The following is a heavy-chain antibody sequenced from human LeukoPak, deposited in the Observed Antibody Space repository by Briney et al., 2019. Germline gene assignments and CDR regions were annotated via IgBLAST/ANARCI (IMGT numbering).Heavy chain of an antibody. Sequence: GGSLRLSCAASGSTFSSYWMSWVRQAPGKGLEWVANIKQDGSEKYYVDSVKGRFTISRDNAKNSLYLQMNSLRAEDTAVYYCARESLVVVTDHWGQGTLVAVSS. CDR2: IKQDGSEK. CDR3: ARESLVVVTDH. CDR1: GSTFSSYW. D-gene: IGHD2-21*02. J-gene: IGHJ4*02. V-gene: IGHV3-7*01.